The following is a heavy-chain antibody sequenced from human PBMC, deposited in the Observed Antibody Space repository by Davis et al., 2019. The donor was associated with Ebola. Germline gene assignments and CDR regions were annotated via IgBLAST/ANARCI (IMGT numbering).Heavy chain of an antibody. V-gene: IGHV3-53*01. Sequence: GGSLRLSCAASGFSVSSNYMSWVRQAPGKGLEWVSVIYSGGSTYYTDSVKGRFTISRDSSENTLYLQMNSLRAEDTAVYYCARGVRVAGDYDYWGQGTLVTVSS. CDR3: ARGVRVAGDYDY. D-gene: IGHD6-19*01. CDR1: GFSVSSNY. CDR2: IYSGGST. J-gene: IGHJ4*02.